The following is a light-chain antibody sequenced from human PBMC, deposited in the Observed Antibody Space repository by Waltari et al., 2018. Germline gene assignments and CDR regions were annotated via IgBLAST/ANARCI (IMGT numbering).Light chain of an antibody. CDR2: GAS. CDR1: HTVKSD. CDR3: QQYHNWPRT. Sequence: DIVVTQSPATLSVSPVERATLSCRASHTVKSDLAWYQHKPGQAPRLLIYGASTRATGIPARFSGSGSGTEFTLTISSLRSEDFAFYYCQQYHNWPRTFGQGTKVEIK. V-gene: IGKV3-15*01. J-gene: IGKJ1*01.